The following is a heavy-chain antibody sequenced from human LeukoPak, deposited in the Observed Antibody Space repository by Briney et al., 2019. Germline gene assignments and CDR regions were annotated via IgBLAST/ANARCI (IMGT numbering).Heavy chain of an antibody. D-gene: IGHD5-18*01. V-gene: IGHV3-74*01. CDR2: INSDGTST. CDR1: GFTFSSYW. CDR3: ARVGGDTAMVIFDY. Sequence: PGGSLRLSCAASGFTFSSYWMHWVRQAPGKGLVWVSRINSDGTSTSYADSVKGRFTISRDNAKNTLYLQMNSLRAEDTAVYYCARVGGDTAMVIFDYWGQGTLVTVSS. J-gene: IGHJ4*02.